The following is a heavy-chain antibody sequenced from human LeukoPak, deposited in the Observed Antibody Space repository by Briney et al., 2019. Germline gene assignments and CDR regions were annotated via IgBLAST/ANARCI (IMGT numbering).Heavy chain of an antibody. Sequence: SVKVSCKASGGTFSSYAISWVRQAPGQGLEWMGRINPNFGIANYAQKFQGRVMITTDKSTSTAYMELSSLRSEDTAVYYCARAPMYYYASSGYTFDYWGQGTLVTVSS. D-gene: IGHD3-22*01. CDR2: INPNFGIA. CDR3: ARAPMYYYASSGYTFDY. CDR1: GGTFSSYA. V-gene: IGHV1-69*04. J-gene: IGHJ4*02.